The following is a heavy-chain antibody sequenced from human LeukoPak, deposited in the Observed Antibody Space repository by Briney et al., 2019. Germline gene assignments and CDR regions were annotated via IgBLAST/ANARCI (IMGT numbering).Heavy chain of an antibody. J-gene: IGHJ6*02. Sequence: SETLSLTCTVSGGSISSYYWSWIRQPPGKGLEWIGEINHSGSTNYNPSLKSRVTISVDTSKNQFSLKLSSVTAADTAVYYCARGLGGARSYYYYGMDVWGQGTTVTVSS. CDR1: GGSISSYY. CDR2: INHSGST. CDR3: ARGLGGARSYYYYGMDV. V-gene: IGHV4-34*01. D-gene: IGHD3-10*01.